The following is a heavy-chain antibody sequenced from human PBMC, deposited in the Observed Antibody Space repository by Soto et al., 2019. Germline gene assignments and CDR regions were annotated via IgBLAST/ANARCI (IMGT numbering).Heavy chain of an antibody. CDR2: TYYRSKWYN. J-gene: IGHJ6*02. CDR1: GDSVSSNSAA. V-gene: IGHV6-1*01. Sequence: QVQLQQSGPGLVKPSQTLSLTCAISGDSVSSNSAAWNWIRQSPSRGLEWLGRTYYRSKWYNDYAVPVKNRITINHDTSKNQFSLQLNSVPPEDTAVYYCARAPYSSSPPRLYYYYYYGMDVWGQGTTVTVSS. CDR3: ARAPYSSSPPRLYYYYYYGMDV. D-gene: IGHD6-6*01.